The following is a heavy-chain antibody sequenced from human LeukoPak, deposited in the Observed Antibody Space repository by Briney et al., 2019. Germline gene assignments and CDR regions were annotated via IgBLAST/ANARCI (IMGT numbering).Heavy chain of an antibody. J-gene: IGHJ5*02. D-gene: IGHD2-2*02. Sequence: SETPSLTCTVSGGSISSHYWSWIRQPPGKGLEWIGYIYYSGSTNYTNYNPSLKSRVTISVDTSKNQFSLKLSSVIAADTAVYYCARGDIVVVPAAIRRRSWFDPWGQGTLVTVSS. V-gene: IGHV4-59*11. CDR2: IYYSGSTNYT. CDR3: ARGDIVVVPAAIRRRSWFDP. CDR1: GGSISSHY.